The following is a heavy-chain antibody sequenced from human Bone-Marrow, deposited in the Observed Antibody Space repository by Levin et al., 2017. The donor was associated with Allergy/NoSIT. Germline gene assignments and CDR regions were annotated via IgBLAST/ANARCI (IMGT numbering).Heavy chain of an antibody. V-gene: IGHV3-49*03. J-gene: IGHJ6*02. D-gene: IGHD3-10*01. CDR2: IRRKTYAETA. CDR1: GFTFGDYA. Sequence: GGSLRLSCAASGFTFGDYAMSWFRQAPGKGLEWVGLIRRKTYAETAEYAASVKGRFIISRDDVKGIAYLQMNSLKTEDTAVYYCTRVLVQLWLDYYYHGLDVWGQGTTVTVSS. CDR3: TRVLVQLWLDYYYHGLDV.